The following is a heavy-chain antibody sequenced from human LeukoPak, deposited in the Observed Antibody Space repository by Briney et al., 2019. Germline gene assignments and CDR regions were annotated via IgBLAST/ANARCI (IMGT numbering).Heavy chain of an antibody. V-gene: IGHV3-23*01. J-gene: IGHJ6*02. Sequence: GGSLRLSCAASAFTFSSYAMSWVRQAPGKGLEWVSAITGSGGNTYYADSVKGRFTISRDNSKNTLYLQMNSLRVEDTAVYYCAKISTVTTSYYYYGMDVWGQGTTVTVSS. CDR2: ITGSGGNT. D-gene: IGHD4-17*01. CDR1: AFTFSSYA. CDR3: AKISTVTTSYYYYGMDV.